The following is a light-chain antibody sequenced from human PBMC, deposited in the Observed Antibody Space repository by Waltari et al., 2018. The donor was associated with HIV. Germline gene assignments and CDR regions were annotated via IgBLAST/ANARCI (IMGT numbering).Light chain of an antibody. CDR2: GAS. CDR1: QDISGF. V-gene: IGKV1-8*01. J-gene: IGKJ1*01. Sequence: AIRMTQSPSSFSASTGDRVTITCRASQDISGFFGWYQQKPGKAPNLLISGASTLQSGVPSRFNGSGSGTDFTLTISCLQSEDFATYYCQQYYNYPRTFGQGTRVEIK. CDR3: QQYYNYPRT.